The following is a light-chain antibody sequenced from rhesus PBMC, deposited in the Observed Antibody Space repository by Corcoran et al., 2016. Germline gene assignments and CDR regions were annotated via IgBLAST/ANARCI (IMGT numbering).Light chain of an antibody. CDR2: LAS. Sequence: ETVMTQSPATLSLSPGERATLSCRASQSVNSNVAWYHQTPGHPPRLLISLASHRATCVPDRFSGSASGTDFSLTISSLDPEDVGMYYCQQYDDWNTFGPGTKLDIK. CDR3: QQYDDWNT. J-gene: IGKJ3*01. CDR1: QSVNSN. V-gene: IGKV3-35*01.